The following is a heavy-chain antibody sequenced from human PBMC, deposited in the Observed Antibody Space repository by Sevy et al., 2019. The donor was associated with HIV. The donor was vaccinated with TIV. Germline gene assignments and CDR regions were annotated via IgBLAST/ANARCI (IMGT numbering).Heavy chain of an antibody. CDR1: GFTFRDYP. CDR3: ARVHTGSFPDF. J-gene: IGHJ4*02. V-gene: IGHV3-48*02. D-gene: IGHD1-26*01. CDR2: ISRASDSI. Sequence: GGSLRLSCAASGFTFRDYPMNWIRQAPGKGLEWLSYISRASDSIYYADSVMGRFTVSRVNAKNSLYLQMDRLSDEDTAIYYCARVHTGSFPDFWGQGTLVTVSS.